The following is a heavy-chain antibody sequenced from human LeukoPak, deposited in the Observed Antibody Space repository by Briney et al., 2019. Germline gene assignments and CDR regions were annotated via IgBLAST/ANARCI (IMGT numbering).Heavy chain of an antibody. CDR1: GLTVSSNY. D-gene: IGHD7-27*01. J-gene: IGHJ4*02. CDR2: IYSGGDST. CDR3: ARDGPWGNYFDY. Sequence: GGSLRLSCAASGLTVSSNYMSWVRQAPGKGLEWVSVIYSGGDSTYYADSVKGRFTISRDNSKNTLYLQMNSLRAEDTAVYYCARDGPWGNYFDYWGQGTLVTVSS. V-gene: IGHV3-53*01.